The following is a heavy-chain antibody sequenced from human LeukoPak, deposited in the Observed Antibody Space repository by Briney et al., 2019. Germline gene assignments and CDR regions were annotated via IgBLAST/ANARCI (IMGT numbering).Heavy chain of an antibody. J-gene: IGHJ6*02. D-gene: IGHD1-7*01. CDR1: GYTFTGYY. V-gene: IGHV1-2*02. CDR3: AMLMEDWNYVLLSYYYYGMDV. Sequence: ASVKVSCRASGYTFTGYYMHWVRQAPGQGLEWMGWINPNSGGTNYAQKFQGRVTMTRDTSISTAYMELSRLRSDDTAVYYCAMLMEDWNYVLLSYYYYGMDVWGQGTTVTVSS. CDR2: INPNSGGT.